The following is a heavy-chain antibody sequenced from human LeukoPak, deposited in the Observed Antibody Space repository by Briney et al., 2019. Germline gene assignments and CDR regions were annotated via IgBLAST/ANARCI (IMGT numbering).Heavy chain of an antibody. CDR1: GFTFSSYA. CDR3: ARIVATMVSNMDV. Sequence: GGSLRLSCAASGFTFSSYAMSWVRQAPGKGLEWVSAISGSGGSTYYADSVKGRFTISRDNSKNTLYLQMNSPRAEDTAVYYCARIVATMVSNMDVWGQGTTVTVSS. J-gene: IGHJ6*02. CDR2: ISGSGGST. D-gene: IGHD5-12*01. V-gene: IGHV3-23*01.